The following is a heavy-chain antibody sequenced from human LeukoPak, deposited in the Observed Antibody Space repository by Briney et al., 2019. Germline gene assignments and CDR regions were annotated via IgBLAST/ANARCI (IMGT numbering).Heavy chain of an antibody. J-gene: IGHJ4*02. Sequence: GGSLRLSCAASGFTFDDYAMHWVRQAPGKGLEWVSGISWNSGSIGYTDSVKGRFTISRDNAKNSLYLQMNSLRAEDTALCYCAKPATYSSSWYYFDYWGQGTLVTVSS. V-gene: IGHV3-9*01. CDR3: AKPATYSSSWYYFDY. CDR1: GFTFDDYA. D-gene: IGHD6-13*01. CDR2: ISWNSGSI.